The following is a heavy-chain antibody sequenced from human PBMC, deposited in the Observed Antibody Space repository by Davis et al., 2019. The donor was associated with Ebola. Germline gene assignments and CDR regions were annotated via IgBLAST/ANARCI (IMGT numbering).Heavy chain of an antibody. V-gene: IGHV3-21*01. Sequence: PGGSLSLSCAASGFTLSSYSMNWVRQAPGKGLEWVSSLSSGSTYIYYADSVKGRFTISRDNAKNSLYLQMHSLRAEDTAVYFCARVDILTGYNSHYYYGMDVWGKGTTVTVSS. CDR1: GFTLSSYS. D-gene: IGHD3-9*01. CDR2: LSSGSTYI. CDR3: ARVDILTGYNSHYYYGMDV. J-gene: IGHJ6*04.